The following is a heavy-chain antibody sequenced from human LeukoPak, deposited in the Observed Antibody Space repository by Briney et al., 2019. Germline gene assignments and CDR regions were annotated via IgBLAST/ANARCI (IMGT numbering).Heavy chain of an antibody. Sequence: SGPALVKPTQTLTLTCTFSGFSLSTSGMCVSWIRQPPGKALEWLARIDWDDDKYYSTSLKTRLTIYKDTSKNQVVLTMTNMDPVDTATYYCAHRGSSSSWTRPPRFFDYWGQGTLVTVSS. D-gene: IGHD6-13*01. J-gene: IGHJ4*02. V-gene: IGHV2-70*11. CDR1: GFSLSTSGMC. CDR2: IDWDDDK. CDR3: AHRGSSSSWTRPPRFFDY.